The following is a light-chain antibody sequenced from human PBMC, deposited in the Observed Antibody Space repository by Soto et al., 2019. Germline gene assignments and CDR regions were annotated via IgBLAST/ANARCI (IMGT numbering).Light chain of an antibody. CDR3: ISYTSSDTYV. CDR1: STDVGGYKY. V-gene: IGLV2-14*01. Sequence: QSVLTQPASVSGSPGQSITISCTGTSTDVGGYKYVSWYQQHPGKAPKLMIYDVTSRPSGISNRFSGSKSGNTAFLIISGLQAEDEADYYCISYTSSDTYVFGTGTKSPS. CDR2: DVT. J-gene: IGLJ1*01.